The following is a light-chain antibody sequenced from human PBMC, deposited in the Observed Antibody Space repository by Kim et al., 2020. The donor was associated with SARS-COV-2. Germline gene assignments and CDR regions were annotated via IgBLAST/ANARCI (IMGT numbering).Light chain of an antibody. CDR2: GAS. J-gene: IGKJ4*01. Sequence: VSPGERVTLSCRASQSISNNLAWYQQKPGQAPRLLVNGASIRATGIPARFSGSGSGTEFTLTINSLQSEDFAVYSCQQYSKWPLTFGGGTKVDIK. V-gene: IGKV3-15*01. CDR1: QSISNN. CDR3: QQYSKWPLT.